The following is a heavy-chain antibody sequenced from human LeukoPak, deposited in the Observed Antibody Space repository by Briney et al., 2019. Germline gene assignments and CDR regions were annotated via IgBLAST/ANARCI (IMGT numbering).Heavy chain of an antibody. CDR3: ARDKTWIVATPIDY. CDR1: GFTFSSYW. V-gene: IGHV3-7*01. J-gene: IGHJ4*02. D-gene: IGHD5-12*01. Sequence: PGGSLRLSCAASGFTFSSYWMSWVRQAPGKGLEWVANIKQDGSEKYYVDSVKGRFTISRDNAKNSLYLQMNSLRAEDTAVYYCARDKTWIVATPIDYWGQGTLVTVSS. CDR2: IKQDGSEK.